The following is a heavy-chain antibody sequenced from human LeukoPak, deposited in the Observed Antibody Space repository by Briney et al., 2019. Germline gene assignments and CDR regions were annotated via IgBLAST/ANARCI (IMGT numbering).Heavy chain of an antibody. Sequence: ASVKVSCKASGYTFTGYYMHWVRQAPGQGLEWMGRINPNSGGTNYAQKFQGRVTMTRDTSISTAYMELSSLRSEDTAVYYCARGDFWSGHYEVPVLNWGQGTLVTVSS. CDR1: GYTFTGYY. CDR3: ARGDFWSGHYEVPVLN. V-gene: IGHV1-2*06. J-gene: IGHJ4*02. CDR2: INPNSGGT. D-gene: IGHD3-3*01.